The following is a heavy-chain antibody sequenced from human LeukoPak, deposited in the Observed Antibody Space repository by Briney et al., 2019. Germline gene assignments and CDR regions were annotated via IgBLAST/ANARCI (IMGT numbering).Heavy chain of an antibody. CDR3: ARGGGAYDAFDI. Sequence: SETLSLTCAVSGGSISSNNWWTWVRQPPGKGLEWIGEIFHSGSTNYNPSLKSRVTISVDKSKNQFSLKLSSVTAADTAVYYCARGGGAYDAFDIWGQGTMVTVSS. D-gene: IGHD3-16*01. V-gene: IGHV4-4*02. J-gene: IGHJ3*02. CDR1: GGSISSNNW. CDR2: IFHSGST.